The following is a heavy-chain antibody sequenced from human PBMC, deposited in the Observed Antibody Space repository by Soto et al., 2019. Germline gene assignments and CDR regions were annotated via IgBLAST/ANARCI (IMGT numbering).Heavy chain of an antibody. J-gene: IGHJ5*02. CDR3: TREXXDDNYFDP. CDR2: IYYSGGT. V-gene: IGHV4-61*08. Sequence: QVKLQQSGPGLVKPSETLSLTCTVSGAALXSGGYFXXWVRQPPGKGLEWLGYIYYSGGTNYNPSLKSRVTISLDKSKSQFSLRLISVTAADTAVYYCTREXXDDNYFDPWGQGTLVTVSS. CDR1: GAALXSGGYF.